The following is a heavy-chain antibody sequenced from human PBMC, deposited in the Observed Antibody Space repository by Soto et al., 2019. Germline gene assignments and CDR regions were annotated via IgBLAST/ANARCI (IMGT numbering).Heavy chain of an antibody. CDR3: GRVVAIPGYPDN. D-gene: IGHD5-12*01. V-gene: IGHV1-69*12. J-gene: IGHJ4*02. CDR1: GGTFSSYA. Sequence: QVQLVQSGAEVRQPASSVKVSCKTSGGTFSSYAISWVRQAPGQGLEWMGGIVPIVDTSTYAQKFQGRVTVTADESTSTVYMEMRSLRSDDKVLYYWGRVVAIPGYPDNWGQGTLVTVSS. CDR2: IVPIVDTS.